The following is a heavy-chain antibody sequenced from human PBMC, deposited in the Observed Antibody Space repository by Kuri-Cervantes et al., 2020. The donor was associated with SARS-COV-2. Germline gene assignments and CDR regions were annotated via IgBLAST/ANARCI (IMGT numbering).Heavy chain of an antibody. CDR2: ISAYNGNT. Sequence: ASVKVSCKASGYTFTSYGTSWVRQAPGQGLEWMGWISAYNGNTNYAQKLQGRVTMTTDTSTSTAYMELRSLRSDDTAVYYCARRPPQGYRSSTSCYTPSIYFDNWGQGTLVTVSS. V-gene: IGHV1-18*01. J-gene: IGHJ4*02. CDR3: ARRPPQGYRSSTSCYTPSIYFDN. CDR1: GYTFTSYG. D-gene: IGHD2-2*02.